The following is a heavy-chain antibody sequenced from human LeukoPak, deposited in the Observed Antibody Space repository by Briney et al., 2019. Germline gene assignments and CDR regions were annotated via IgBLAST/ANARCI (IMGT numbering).Heavy chain of an antibody. CDR1: GYTLTGYY. Sequence: ASVKVSCKASGYTLTGYYMHWVRQAPGQGLEWMGWINPNSGGTNYAQKFQGRVTMTRDTSISTAYMELSRLRSDDTAVYYCARGPYDYVWGSYRLFDYWGQGTLVTVSS. D-gene: IGHD3-16*02. CDR3: ARGPYDYVWGSYRLFDY. V-gene: IGHV1-2*02. J-gene: IGHJ4*02. CDR2: INPNSGGT.